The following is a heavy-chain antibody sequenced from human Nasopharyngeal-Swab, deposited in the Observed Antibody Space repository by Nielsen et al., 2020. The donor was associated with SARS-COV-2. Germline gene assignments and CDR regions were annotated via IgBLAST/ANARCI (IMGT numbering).Heavy chain of an antibody. CDR1: GGSFSGYY. CDR2: INHSGST. CDR3: ARGEDVEMATITSRLPDY. D-gene: IGHD5-24*01. J-gene: IGHJ4*02. V-gene: IGHV4-34*01. Sequence: SETLSLTCAVYGGSFSGYYWSWIRQPPGKGLEWIGEINHSGSTNYNPSLKSRVTISVDTSKNQFSLKLSSVTAADTAVYYCARGEDVEMATITSRLPDYWGQGTLVTVSS.